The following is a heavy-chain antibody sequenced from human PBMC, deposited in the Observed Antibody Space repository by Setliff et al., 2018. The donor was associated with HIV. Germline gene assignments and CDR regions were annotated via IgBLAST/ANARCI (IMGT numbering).Heavy chain of an antibody. CDR2: IYYSGST. D-gene: IGHD6-6*01. CDR3: ARHSSSRRHDAFDI. CDR1: GGSISSYY. V-gene: IGHV4-59*08. Sequence: NPSETLSLTCTVSGGSISSYYWSWIRQPPGKGLEWIGYIYYSGSTNYNPSLKSRVTISVDTSKNQFSLKLSSVTAADTAVYYCARHSSSRRHDAFDIWGQGTMVTVSS. J-gene: IGHJ3*02.